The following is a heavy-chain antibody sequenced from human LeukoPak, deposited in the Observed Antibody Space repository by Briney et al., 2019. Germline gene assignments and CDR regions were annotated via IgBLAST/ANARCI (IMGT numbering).Heavy chain of an antibody. CDR3: ARAGKGEQWLGDAFDI. CDR1: EFTFSSYD. CDR2: IGSAGDT. V-gene: IGHV3-13*01. J-gene: IGHJ3*02. D-gene: IGHD6-19*01. Sequence: GGSLRLSCAASEFTFSSYDMYWVRQARGESLERVSTIGSAGDTYYLDSVKGRFTISRDNAKNSLYLQMNSLRAGDTAVYYCARAGKGEQWLGDAFDIWGQGTRVTVSS.